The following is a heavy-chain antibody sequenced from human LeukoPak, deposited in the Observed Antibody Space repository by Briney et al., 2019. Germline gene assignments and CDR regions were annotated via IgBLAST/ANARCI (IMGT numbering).Heavy chain of an antibody. D-gene: IGHD6-13*01. Sequence: PGGSLRLSCAASGFTFDDYAMHWVRQAPGKGLEWVSGISWNSGSIGYADSVKGRFTISRDNAKNSLYLQMNSLRAEDMALYYCAKDTSSSWYSKIGLFQHWGQGTLVTVSS. V-gene: IGHV3-9*03. CDR1: GFTFDDYA. CDR2: ISWNSGSI. CDR3: AKDTSSSWYSKIGLFQH. J-gene: IGHJ1*01.